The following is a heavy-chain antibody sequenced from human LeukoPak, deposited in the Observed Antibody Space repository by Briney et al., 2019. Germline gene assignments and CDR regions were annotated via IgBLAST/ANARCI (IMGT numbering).Heavy chain of an antibody. D-gene: IGHD3-9*01. V-gene: IGHV4-34*01. Sequence: SETLSLTCAVYGGSFSGYYWSWIRQPPGKGLEWIGEINHSGSTNYNPSLKSRVTISVDTSKNQFSLKLSSVTAADTAVYYCARGHYDILTGYSHFVYWGQGTLVTVSS. CDR2: INHSGST. CDR3: ARGHYDILTGYSHFVY. J-gene: IGHJ4*02. CDR1: GGSFSGYY.